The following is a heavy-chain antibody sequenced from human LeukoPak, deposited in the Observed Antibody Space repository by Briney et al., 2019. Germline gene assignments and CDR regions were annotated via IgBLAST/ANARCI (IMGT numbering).Heavy chain of an antibody. CDR2: IIPIFGTA. D-gene: IGHD6-13*01. Sequence: SVKVSCKASGGTFSSYAISWVRQAPGQGLEWMGGIIPIFGTANYAQKFRGRVTITADESTSTAYMELSSLRSEDTAVYYCARRSSSWYYFDYWGQGTLVTVSS. V-gene: IGHV1-69*01. CDR1: GGTFSSYA. J-gene: IGHJ4*02. CDR3: ARRSSSWYYFDY.